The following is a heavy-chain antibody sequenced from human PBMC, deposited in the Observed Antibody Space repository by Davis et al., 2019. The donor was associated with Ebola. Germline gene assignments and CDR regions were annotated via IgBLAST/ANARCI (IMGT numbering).Heavy chain of an antibody. J-gene: IGHJ4*02. CDR3: ASAMVRGTQGDY. D-gene: IGHD3-10*01. Sequence: GESLKISCAASGFTFSSYSMNWVRQAPGKGLEWVAVISYDGSNKYYADSVKGRFTISRDNSKNTLYLQMNSLRAEDTAVYYCASAMVRGTQGDYWGQGTLVTVSS. CDR2: ISYDGSNK. V-gene: IGHV3-30*03. CDR1: GFTFSSYS.